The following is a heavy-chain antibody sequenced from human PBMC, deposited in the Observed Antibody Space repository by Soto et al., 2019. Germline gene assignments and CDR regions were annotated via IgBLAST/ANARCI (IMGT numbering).Heavy chain of an antibody. Sequence: QVHLVQSGAEVKKPGASVKVSCKASGYTFTSYGITWVRQAPGQGLEWMGWISAHNGNTDYAQKLQGRVIVTRDTATNTAYVELRSLISDDTAVYYCARGRYGDYWGQGALITVSS. CDR2: ISAHNGNT. CDR3: ARGRYGDY. CDR1: GYTFTSYG. V-gene: IGHV1-18*01. D-gene: IGHD1-1*01. J-gene: IGHJ4*02.